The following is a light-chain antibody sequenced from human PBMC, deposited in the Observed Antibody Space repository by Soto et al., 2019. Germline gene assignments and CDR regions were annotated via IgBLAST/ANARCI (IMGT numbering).Light chain of an antibody. CDR1: QSVSGN. CDR2: GAS. J-gene: IGKJ1*01. Sequence: EIVMTQSPATLSLSPGERATLSCRASQSVSGNLAWYQQKPGQAPRLLIYGASTRATGIPARFSGSGSGTESPLTISSLQSEDFAVYYCQQYNNWPPAFGQGTKVEIK. CDR3: QQYNNWPPA. V-gene: IGKV3-15*01.